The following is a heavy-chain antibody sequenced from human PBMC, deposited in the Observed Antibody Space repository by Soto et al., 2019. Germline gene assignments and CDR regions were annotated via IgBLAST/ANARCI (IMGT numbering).Heavy chain of an antibody. CDR1: GYTFTSYG. CDR2: ISAYNGNT. J-gene: IGHJ4*02. Sequence: ASVKVSCKASGYTFTSYGISWVRQAPGQGLEWMGWISAYNGNTNYAQKLQGRVTMTTDTSTSTVDMELRGLRSDDTAVYYCAYDGLTGYFDYWGQGTLVTVSS. V-gene: IGHV1-18*04. CDR3: AYDGLTGYFDY. D-gene: IGHD3-9*01.